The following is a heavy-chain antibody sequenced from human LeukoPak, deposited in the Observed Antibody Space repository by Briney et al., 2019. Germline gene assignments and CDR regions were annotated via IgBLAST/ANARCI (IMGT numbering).Heavy chain of an antibody. CDR3: SKVNTWFDP. CDR2: IHHSGST. D-gene: IGHD2/OR15-2a*01. Sequence: SETLSLTCTVSGGSISSSSSYYWGWLRQPPGKGLEWIGNIHHSGSTYYTPSLKSRVTISVDSPKNQLPLLLSSVTAADKSIYCCSKVNTWFDPWGQGTLVTVSS. V-gene: IGHV4-39*01. J-gene: IGHJ5*02. CDR1: GGSISSSSSYY.